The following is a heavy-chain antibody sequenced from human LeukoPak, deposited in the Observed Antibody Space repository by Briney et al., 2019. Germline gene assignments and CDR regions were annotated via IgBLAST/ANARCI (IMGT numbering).Heavy chain of an antibody. V-gene: IGHV3-23*01. CDR1: GFTFSSYA. J-gene: IGHJ3*02. CDR2: ISGSGGST. CDR3: ARRKITTGAFDI. Sequence: PGGSLRLSCAASGFTFSSYAMSWVRQAPGKGLEWVSAISGSGGSTYYADSVKGRFTISRNNSENTLYLQMNSLRAEDTAVYYCARRKITTGAFDIWGQGTMVTVSS. D-gene: IGHD3-22*01.